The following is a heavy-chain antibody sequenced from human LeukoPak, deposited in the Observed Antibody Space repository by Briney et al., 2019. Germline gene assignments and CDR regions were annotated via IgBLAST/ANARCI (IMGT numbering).Heavy chain of an antibody. J-gene: IGHJ6*02. V-gene: IGHV4-59*01. Sequence: PSETLSLTCTVSGGSISSCYWSWIRQPPGKGLEWVGYIYYSGNTNYNPSLTRRVTISVDTSKNQFSLQLSSVTAADTALYYCARLTTVTASSYYYAMDVWGQGTTVTVSS. CDR2: IYYSGNT. CDR3: ARLTTVTASSYYYAMDV. CDR1: GGSISSCY. D-gene: IGHD4-17*01.